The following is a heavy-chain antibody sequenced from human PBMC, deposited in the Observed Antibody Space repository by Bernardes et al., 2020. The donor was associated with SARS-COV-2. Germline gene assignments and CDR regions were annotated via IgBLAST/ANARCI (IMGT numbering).Heavy chain of an antibody. CDR2: LYYSGST. J-gene: IGHJ3*02. CDR1: SISSSSYY. V-gene: IGHV4-39*01. D-gene: IGHD6-6*01. Sequence: SISSSSYYWGWIRQPPGKGLEWIGSLYYSGSTYFNPSLKSRVTMSIDTSKNQFFLKMNSVTASDTAVYYCVRQLVVDGYDIWGQGTMVTVSS. CDR3: VRQLVVDGYDI.